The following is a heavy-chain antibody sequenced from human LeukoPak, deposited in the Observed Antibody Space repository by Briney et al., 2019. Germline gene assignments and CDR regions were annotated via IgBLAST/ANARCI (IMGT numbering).Heavy chain of an antibody. J-gene: IGHJ4*02. V-gene: IGHV4-38-2*02. D-gene: IGHD2-15*01. CDR1: GYSISSGYY. Sequence: SETLSLTCTVSGYSISSGYYWGWIRPPPGKGLEWIGSIYYTGDTYYNPSLKSRVTISVDTSNDQFSLELTSVTAADTAVYYCARESSVTATYWGQGTLVIVSS. CDR2: IYYTGDT. CDR3: ARESSVTATY.